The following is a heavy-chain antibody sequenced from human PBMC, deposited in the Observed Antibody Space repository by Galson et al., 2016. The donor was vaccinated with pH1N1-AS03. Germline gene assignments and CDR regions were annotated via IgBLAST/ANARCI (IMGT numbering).Heavy chain of an antibody. Sequence: SLRLSCAASGFTFSSYAMHWVRQAPGKGLEYVSAISGNGYSTYYANSVKGRFTISRDNSKSTLFLQMGSLRPEDRAVYYCARGPVSYRNYWSPPPDYWGQGTLVTVSS. D-gene: IGHD2-8*02. V-gene: IGHV3-64*01. CDR1: GFTFSSYA. J-gene: IGHJ4*02. CDR2: ISGNGYST. CDR3: ARGPVSYRNYWSPPPDY.